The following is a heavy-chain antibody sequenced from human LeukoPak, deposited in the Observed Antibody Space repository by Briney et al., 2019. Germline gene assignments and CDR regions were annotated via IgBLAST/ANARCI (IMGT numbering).Heavy chain of an antibody. J-gene: IGHJ4*02. Sequence: ASVKVSCKVSGYTLTELSMHWVRQAPGKGLEWMGGFDPEDGETIYAQKFQGRVTMTEDTSTDTAYMELSSVTAADTAVYYCARAPSGYYDSSGYFYYFDYWGQGTLVTVSS. CDR3: ARAPSGYYDSSGYFYYFDY. D-gene: IGHD3-22*01. CDR2: FDPEDGET. V-gene: IGHV1-24*01. CDR1: GYTLTELS.